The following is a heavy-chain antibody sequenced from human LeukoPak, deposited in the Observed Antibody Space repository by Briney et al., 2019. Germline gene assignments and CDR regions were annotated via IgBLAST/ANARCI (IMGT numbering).Heavy chain of an antibody. J-gene: IGHJ4*02. D-gene: IGHD1-26*01. V-gene: IGHV3-21*01. Sequence: PGGSLRLSCVASAFTFSSYSMNWVRQAPGKGLEWVSSISSSGSYIYYADSVKGRFTISRDNAKKSLYLQMNSLTVEDTAVYYCARDGSYYGQYYFDYWGQGILVTVSS. CDR2: ISSSGSYI. CDR3: ARDGSYYGQYYFDY. CDR1: AFTFSSYS.